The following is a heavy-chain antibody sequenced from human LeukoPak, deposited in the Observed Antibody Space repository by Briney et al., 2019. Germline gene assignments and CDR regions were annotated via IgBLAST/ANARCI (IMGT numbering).Heavy chain of an antibody. V-gene: IGHV4-59*12. Sequence: PSETLSLTCTVSGASIRSFYWSWIRQPPGKGLEWIGYIYYSGSTYYNPSLKSRVTISVDTSKNQFSLKLSSVTAADTAVYYCARERYCSGGSCYFFDYWGQGTLVTVSS. CDR2: IYYSGST. CDR3: ARERYCSGGSCYFFDY. CDR1: GASIRSFY. D-gene: IGHD2-15*01. J-gene: IGHJ4*02.